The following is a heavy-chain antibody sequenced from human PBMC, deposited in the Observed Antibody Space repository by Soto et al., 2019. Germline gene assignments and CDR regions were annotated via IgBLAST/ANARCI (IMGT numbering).Heavy chain of an antibody. V-gene: IGHV1-69*06. Sequence: SVKVSCKASGGTFSSYAISWVRQAPGQGLEWMGGIIPIFGTASYAQKFQGRVTITADKSTSTAYMELSSLRSEDTAVYYCAREILRANWFDPWGQGTLVTVSS. CDR3: AREILRANWFDP. D-gene: IGHD4-17*01. CDR2: IIPIFGTA. CDR1: GGTFSSYA. J-gene: IGHJ5*02.